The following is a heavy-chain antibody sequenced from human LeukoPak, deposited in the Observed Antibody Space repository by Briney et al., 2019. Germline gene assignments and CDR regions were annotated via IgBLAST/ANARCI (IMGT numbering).Heavy chain of an antibody. D-gene: IGHD2-2*01. CDR2: ISYYGSNK. J-gene: IGHJ6*03. Sequence: GGSLRLSCAASGFTFSSYAMHWVRQAPGKGLEWVAVISYYGSNKYYADSVKGRFTISRDNSKNTLYLQMNSLRAEDTAVYYCARGRSCSSTSCYLPYYYYYYMDVWGKGTTVTVSS. V-gene: IGHV3-30*04. CDR1: GFTFSSYA. CDR3: ARGRSCSSTSCYLPYYYYYYMDV.